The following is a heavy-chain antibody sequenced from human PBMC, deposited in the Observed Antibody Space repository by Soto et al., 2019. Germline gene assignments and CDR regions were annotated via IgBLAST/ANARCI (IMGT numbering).Heavy chain of an antibody. J-gene: IGHJ6*02. CDR1: GYTFTHSW. Sequence: PVPCLKISCKGPGYTFTHSWIGWVRQMPGKGPEWMGIFYPGDSDTKDSPSCQGQVTISADKSITTTYLQWSSLTASDTAIYYCAASIFYYGMDVWGQGTTVTVSS. CDR3: AASIFYYGMDV. CDR2: FYPGDSDT. V-gene: IGHV5-51*01.